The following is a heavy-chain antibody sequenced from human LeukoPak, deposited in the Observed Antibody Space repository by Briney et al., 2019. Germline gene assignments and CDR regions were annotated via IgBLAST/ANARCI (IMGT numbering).Heavy chain of an antibody. CDR1: GFTFSSYS. CDR3: ARGGGDYYDSSGYYSYFDY. V-gene: IGHV3-21*01. D-gene: IGHD3-22*01. Sequence: GGSLRLSCAASGFTFSSYSMSWVRQAPGKGLEWVSSISSSSSYIYYADSVKGRFTISRDNAKNSLYLQMNSLRAEDTAVYYCARGGGDYYDSSGYYSYFDYWGQGTLVTVSS. CDR2: ISSSSSYI. J-gene: IGHJ4*02.